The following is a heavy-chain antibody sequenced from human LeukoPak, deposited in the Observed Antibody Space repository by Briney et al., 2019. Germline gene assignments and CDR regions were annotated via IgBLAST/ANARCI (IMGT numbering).Heavy chain of an antibody. V-gene: IGHV1-69*04. J-gene: IGHJ4*02. D-gene: IGHD5-24*01. CDR1: GGTFSSYA. CDR3: ARADRAGYNPFDY. CDR2: IIPILGIA. Sequence: SVKVSCKASGGTFSSYAISWVRQAPGQGLEWMGRIIPILGIANYAQKFQGRVTITADKSTSTAYMELSSLRSEDTAVYYCARADRAGYNPFDYWGQGTLVTVSS.